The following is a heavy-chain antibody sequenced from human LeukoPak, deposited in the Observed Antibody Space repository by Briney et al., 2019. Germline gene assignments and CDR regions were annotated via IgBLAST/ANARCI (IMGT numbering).Heavy chain of an antibody. CDR2: MNPNSGNT. J-gene: IGHJ4*02. CDR3: ARGHYHDSSGYSIDY. V-gene: IGHV1-8*01. Sequence: ASVKVSCKASGYTLTSYDINWVRQATGQGLEWMGWMNPNSGNTGYAQKFQGRVTMTRNMSISTVHMELSSLRSEDTAVYYCARGHYHDSSGYSIDYWGRGTLVTVSS. D-gene: IGHD3-22*01. CDR1: GYTLTSYD.